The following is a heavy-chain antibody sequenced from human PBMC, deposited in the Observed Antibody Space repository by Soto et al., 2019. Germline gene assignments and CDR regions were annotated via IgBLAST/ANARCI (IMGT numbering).Heavy chain of an antibody. J-gene: IGHJ4*02. CDR1: GGSVNTPPYY. Sequence: PAETLPLTCPVSGGSVNTPPYYWSWIRQPPGKGLEWSGFIYYSGSTNYNPSLKSRVSISLDTSKNQFSLNLSSVTAADTAVYFCARDHHSFYDTSGYYPYFDYWGQGTLVTAS. CDR2: IYYSGST. CDR3: ARDHHSFYDTSGYYPYFDY. D-gene: IGHD3-22*01. V-gene: IGHV4-61*01.